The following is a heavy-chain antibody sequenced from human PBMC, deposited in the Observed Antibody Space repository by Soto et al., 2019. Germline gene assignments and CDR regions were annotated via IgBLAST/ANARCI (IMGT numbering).Heavy chain of an antibody. J-gene: IGHJ4*02. CDR2: IYYSGST. Sequence: PSETLSLTCTVSGGSISSYYWSWIRQPPGKGLEWIGYIYYSGSTNYNPSLKSRVTISVDTSKNQFSLKLSSVTAADTAVYYCARDLGYCGGDCYSDGLGYWGQGTLVTVYS. CDR1: GGSISSYY. V-gene: IGHV4-59*01. CDR3: ARDLGYCGGDCYSDGLGY. D-gene: IGHD2-21*02.